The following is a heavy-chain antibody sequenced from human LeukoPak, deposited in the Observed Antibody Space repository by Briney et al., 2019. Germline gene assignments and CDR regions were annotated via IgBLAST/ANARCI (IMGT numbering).Heavy chain of an antibody. D-gene: IGHD5-18*01. CDR2: IYYSGST. CDR1: GGSISSGDYY. V-gene: IGHV4-31*03. CDR3: ARDLASNEGYSYGYFDY. J-gene: IGHJ4*02. Sequence: PSETLSLTCTVSGGSISSGDYYWSWIRQHPGKGLEWIGYIYYSGSTYYNPSLKSRITISVDTSKSRFSLKLSSVTAADTAVYYCARDLASNEGYSYGYFDYWGQGTLVTVSS.